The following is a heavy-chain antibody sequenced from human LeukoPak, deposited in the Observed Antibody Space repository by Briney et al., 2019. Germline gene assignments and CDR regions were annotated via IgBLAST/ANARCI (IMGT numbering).Heavy chain of an antibody. CDR2: IIPILGIA. V-gene: IGHV1-69*04. J-gene: IGHJ4*02. D-gene: IGHD6-19*01. CDR1: GGTFSSYA. CDR3: ARALDSSGWSPDY. Sequence: ASVKVSCKASGGTFSSYAISWVRQAPGQGLEWMGRIIPILGIANYAQKLQGRVTMTTDTSTSTAYMELRSLRSDDTAVYYCARALDSSGWSPDYWGQGTLVTVSS.